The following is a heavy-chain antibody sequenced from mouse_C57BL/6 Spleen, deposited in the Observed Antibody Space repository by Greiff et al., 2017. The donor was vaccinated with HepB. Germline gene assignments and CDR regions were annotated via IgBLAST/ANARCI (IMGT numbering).Heavy chain of an antibody. CDR2: ISSGSSTI. V-gene: IGHV5-17*01. J-gene: IGHJ2*01. CDR1: GFTFSDYG. Sequence: EVKLVESGGGLVKPGGSLKLSCAASGFTFSDYGMHWVRQAPEKGLEWVAYISSGSSTIYYADTVKGRFTSSRDNAKNTLFLQMTSLRSEDTAMYYCARPGYFYYFDYWGQGTTLTVSS. CDR3: ARPGYFYYFDY.